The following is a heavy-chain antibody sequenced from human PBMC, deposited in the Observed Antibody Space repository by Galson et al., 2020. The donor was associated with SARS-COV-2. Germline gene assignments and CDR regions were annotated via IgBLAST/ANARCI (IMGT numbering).Heavy chain of an antibody. Sequence: GGSLRLSCAVSGFTLKDYWMSWVRQAPGKGLEWVANIKGDGSETNYVDSVKGRFSISRDNAVDSLYLQMNSLRVEDTAVYYCTREGWQGGYWGQGTRVTVSS. CDR3: TREGWQGGY. V-gene: IGHV3-7*01. D-gene: IGHD6-19*01. J-gene: IGHJ4*02. CDR2: IKGDGSET. CDR1: GFTLKDYW.